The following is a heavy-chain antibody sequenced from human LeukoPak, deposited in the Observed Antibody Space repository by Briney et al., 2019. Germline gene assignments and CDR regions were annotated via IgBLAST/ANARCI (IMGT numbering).Heavy chain of an antibody. CDR1: GFTFKNFA. Sequence: GGSLRLSCATSGFTFKNFAMSWVRQAPGKGLEWVSAIGDNGGDTKYAASVKGRFTISRDNSKNTPYLQMNSLRVEDTAIYYCGRDWKLDYWGQGTLVTVSS. V-gene: IGHV3-23*01. CDR2: IGDNGGDT. CDR3: GRDWKLDY. J-gene: IGHJ4*02. D-gene: IGHD1-1*01.